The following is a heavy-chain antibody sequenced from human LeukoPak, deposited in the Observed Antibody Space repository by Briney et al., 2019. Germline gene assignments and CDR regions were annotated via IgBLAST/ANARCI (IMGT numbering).Heavy chain of an antibody. Sequence: PGGSLRLSCAASGFTFSDYYMSWIRQAPGKGLEWVSYISSSGSTIYYADSVKGRFTISRDNAKNSLYLQMNSLRAEDTAVYYCARQAKEGSQYYFDYWGQGTLVTVSS. CDR3: ARQAKEGSQYYFDY. CDR1: GFTFSDYY. CDR2: ISSSGSTI. J-gene: IGHJ4*02. V-gene: IGHV3-11*01.